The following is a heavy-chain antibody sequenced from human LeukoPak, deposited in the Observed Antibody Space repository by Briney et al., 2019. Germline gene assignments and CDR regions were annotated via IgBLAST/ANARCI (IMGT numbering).Heavy chain of an antibody. CDR2: INPSGAST. V-gene: IGHV1-46*01. J-gene: IGHJ5*02. CDR3: ARGPPGRVYDSSKRGLFDP. D-gene: IGHD3-22*01. CDR1: GYTFTTYY. Sequence: GASVKVSCKASGYTFTTYYLHWVRQAPGQGLEWMGIINPSGASTMYAQKFQGRVTMTMDTSTSTVYMELSSLRSEDTAMYYCARGPPGRVYDSSKRGLFDPWGQGTLATVSS.